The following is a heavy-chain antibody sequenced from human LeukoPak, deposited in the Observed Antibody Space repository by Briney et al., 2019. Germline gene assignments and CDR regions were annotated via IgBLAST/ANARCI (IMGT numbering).Heavy chain of an antibody. J-gene: IGHJ4*02. Sequence: SVKVSCKASGYTFTGYYMHWVRQAPGQGLEWMGWINPNSGGTNYAQKFQGRVTMTRDTSISTAYMELSRLRSDDTAVYYCASFEVQLITVLAASQDYWGQGTLVTVSS. CDR1: GYTFTGYY. V-gene: IGHV1-2*02. CDR2: INPNSGGT. D-gene: IGHD2-15*01. CDR3: ASFEVQLITVLAASQDY.